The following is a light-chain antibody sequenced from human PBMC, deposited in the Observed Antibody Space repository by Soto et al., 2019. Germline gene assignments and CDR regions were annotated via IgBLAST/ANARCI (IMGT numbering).Light chain of an antibody. V-gene: IGKV1-39*01. J-gene: IGKJ4*01. CDR3: LQTYSAPLT. Sequence: DIQMTQSPSSLSASVGDRVTITCRASRSISTYLSWYQQRPGKAPKLLIFPPSTLQSGVPSRFSGSGSGTDFTLTISSLQPEDFATYYCLQTYSAPLTFGGGTKVEMK. CDR1: RSISTY. CDR2: PPS.